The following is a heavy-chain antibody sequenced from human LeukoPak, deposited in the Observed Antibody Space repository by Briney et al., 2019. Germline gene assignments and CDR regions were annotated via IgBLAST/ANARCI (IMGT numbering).Heavy chain of an antibody. D-gene: IGHD3-22*01. Sequence: SXXLSLTCTVSGGSISSYYWSWIRQTPGKGLEWIGYIYYSGSTNYNPSLKSRVTISVDTSKNQFSLKLSSVTAADTAVYYCASGVLSDYDSSGYYGFDYWGQGTLVTVSS. CDR3: ASGVLSDYDSSGYYGFDY. J-gene: IGHJ4*02. CDR2: IYYSGST. V-gene: IGHV4-59*01. CDR1: GGSISSYY.